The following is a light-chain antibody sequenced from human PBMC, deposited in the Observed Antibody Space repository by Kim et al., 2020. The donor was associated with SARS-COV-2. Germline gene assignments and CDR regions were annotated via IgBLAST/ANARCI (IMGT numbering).Light chain of an antibody. V-gene: IGLV2-14*01. CDR3: NSYTSSNTWV. CDR2: DVT. CDR1: SSDVGGYNS. J-gene: IGLJ3*02. Sequence: QSALTQPASMSGSPGQSITISCTGTSSDVGGYNSVSWYQQHPGKAPKLMIYDVTKRPSGVSDRFSGSKSGNTASLTISGLQAEDEADYYCNSYTSSNTWVFGGGTKLTVL.